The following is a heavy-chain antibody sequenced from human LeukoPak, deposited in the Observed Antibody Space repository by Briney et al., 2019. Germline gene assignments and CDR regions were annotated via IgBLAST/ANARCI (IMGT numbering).Heavy chain of an antibody. V-gene: IGHV4-59*12. CDR1: GGSITNFY. CDR2: IYYTGST. D-gene: IGHD3-9*01. CDR3: ARGRHLYYDILTGYYTKHDYFDY. J-gene: IGHJ4*02. Sequence: PSETLSLTCTVSGGSITNFYWSWVRQPPGKRLEWLGFIYYTGSTTYNPSLEGRVTISVDTSKNQFSLRLRSVTAADTAVYYCARGRHLYYDILTGYYTKHDYFDYWGQGTLVTVSS.